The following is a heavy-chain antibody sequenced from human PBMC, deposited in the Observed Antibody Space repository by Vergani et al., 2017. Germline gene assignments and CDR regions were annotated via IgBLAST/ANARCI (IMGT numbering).Heavy chain of an antibody. V-gene: IGHV3-30*18. J-gene: IGHJ4*02. Sequence: QVQLVESGGGVVQPGRSLRLSCAASGFTFSSYGMHWVRQAPGKGLEWVAVISYDGSNKYYADSVKGRFTISRDNSKNTLYLQMNSLRAEDTAVYYCAKAKGGWGSYQLLYGYFDYWGQGTLVTVSS. CDR1: GFTFSSYG. CDR2: ISYDGSNK. CDR3: AKAKGGWGSYQLLYGYFDY. D-gene: IGHD2-2*02.